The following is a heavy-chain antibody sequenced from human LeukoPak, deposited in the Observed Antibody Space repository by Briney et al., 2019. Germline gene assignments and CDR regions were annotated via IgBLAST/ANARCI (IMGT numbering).Heavy chain of an antibody. V-gene: IGHV3-74*01. J-gene: IGHJ1*01. CDR3: ARILYCTSISCYSS. Sequence: GGSLRLSCAASGFTFSNYWMHWVRQAPGKGLVWVSRIDPDGSNKSYADSVKRRFTISRDNAKNTLYLHMNSLRAEDTAVYYCARILYCTSISCYSSWGPGTLVTVSS. CDR2: IDPDGSNK. D-gene: IGHD2-2*01. CDR1: GFTFSNYW.